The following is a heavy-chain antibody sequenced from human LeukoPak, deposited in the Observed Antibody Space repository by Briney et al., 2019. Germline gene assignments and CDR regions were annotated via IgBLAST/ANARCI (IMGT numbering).Heavy chain of an antibody. CDR2: INYSGTT. V-gene: IGHV4-34*01. D-gene: IGHD5-18*01. CDR3: ARARYRYSYGYLDY. CDR1: GGSFGGYY. Sequence: SETLSLTCAVYGGSFGGYYWSWIRQPPGKRLNWIGRINYSGTTNYNPSLKSRVTISVDASKNQFSLKLSSVTAADTAVYYCARARYRYSYGYLDYWGQGTLVTVSS. J-gene: IGHJ4*02.